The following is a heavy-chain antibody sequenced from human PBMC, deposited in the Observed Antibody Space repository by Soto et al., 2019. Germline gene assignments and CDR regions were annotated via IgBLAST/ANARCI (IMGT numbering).Heavy chain of an antibody. J-gene: IGHJ4*02. Sequence: VASVKVSCKASGYTFSSDYIHWVRQAPGQGLEWMGMVHNIRGATTYAQQFQGRVTMIRDTSTNTVYMELGSLKSEDTAVYYCARSAYYYESSANFEYWGQGTLVTVSS. D-gene: IGHD3-22*01. V-gene: IGHV1-46*01. CDR3: ARSAYYYESSANFEY. CDR2: VHNIRGAT. CDR1: GYTFSSDY.